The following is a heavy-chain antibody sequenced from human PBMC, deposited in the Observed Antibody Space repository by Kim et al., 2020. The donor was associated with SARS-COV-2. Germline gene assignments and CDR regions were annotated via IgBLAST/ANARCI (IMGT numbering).Heavy chain of an antibody. D-gene: IGHD6-19*01. V-gene: IGHV1-18*01. Sequence: NYAQKLQGRVTMTTDTSTSTAYMELRSLRSDDTAVYYCALYSSGWNGFDYWGQGTLVTVSS. J-gene: IGHJ4*02. CDR3: ALYSSGWNGFDY.